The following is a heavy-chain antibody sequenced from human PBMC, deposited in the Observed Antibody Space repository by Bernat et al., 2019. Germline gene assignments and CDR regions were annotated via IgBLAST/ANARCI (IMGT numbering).Heavy chain of an antibody. CDR1: GGSFSGYY. J-gene: IGHJ4*02. CDR3: ARGGKYGIDY. CDR2: INHSGST. Sequence: QVQLQQWGAGLLKPSETLSLTCAVYGGSFSGYYWSWIRQPPGKGLEWIGEINHSGSTNYNPSLKSRVTISVDTSKNQFSLKLSSVTDAETAVYYCARGGKYGIDYWGQGTLVTVSS. D-gene: IGHD2-2*01. V-gene: IGHV4-34*01.